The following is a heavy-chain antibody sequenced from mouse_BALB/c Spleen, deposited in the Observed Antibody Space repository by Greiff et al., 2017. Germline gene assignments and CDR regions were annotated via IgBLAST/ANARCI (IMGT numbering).Heavy chain of an antibody. Sequence: VQVVESGPGLVQPSQSLSITCTVSGFSLTSYGVHWVRQSPGKGLEWLGVIWSGGSTDYNTAFISRLSISKDNSKSQVFFKMNSLQANDTAIYYCAPSYYRYSWFAYWGQGTLVTVSA. D-gene: IGHD2-14*01. J-gene: IGHJ3*01. CDR2: IWSGGST. V-gene: IGHV2-2*02. CDR1: GFSLTSYG. CDR3: APSYYRYSWFAY.